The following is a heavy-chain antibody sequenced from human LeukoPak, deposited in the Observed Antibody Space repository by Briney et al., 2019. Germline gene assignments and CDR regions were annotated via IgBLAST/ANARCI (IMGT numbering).Heavy chain of an antibody. CDR3: TRAVGLGPGAHFDQ. D-gene: IGHD1-26*01. CDR2: IPTSGISV. CDR1: GFSFSRYY. J-gene: IGHJ4*02. Sequence: PGGSLRLSCAVSGFSFSRYYMSWVRQTPGKALEWISYIPTSGISVQYADSVRGRFTASRDDAKNSLHLQMDSLRVEDTAVYYCTRAVGLGPGAHFDQWGQGALVIVSS. V-gene: IGHV3-11*01.